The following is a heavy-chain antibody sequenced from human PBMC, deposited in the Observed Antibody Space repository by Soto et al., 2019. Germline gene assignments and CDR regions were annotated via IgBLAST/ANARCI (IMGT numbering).Heavy chain of an antibody. CDR2: IVVGSGNT. Sequence: SVKVSCKASGFTFTSSAVQWVRQARGQRLEWIGWIVVGSGNTNYAQKFQERVTITRDMSTSTAYMELSSLRSEDTAVYYCAADLTLTYDFWSGYSRGYGMDVWGQGTTVTVSS. D-gene: IGHD3-3*01. CDR1: GFTFTSSA. V-gene: IGHV1-58*01. CDR3: AADLTLTYDFWSGYSRGYGMDV. J-gene: IGHJ6*02.